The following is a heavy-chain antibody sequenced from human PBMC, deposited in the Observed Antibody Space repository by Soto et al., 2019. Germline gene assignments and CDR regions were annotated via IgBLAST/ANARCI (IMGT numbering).Heavy chain of an antibody. CDR3: AKPSYDILTGYSPDY. J-gene: IGHJ4*02. V-gene: IGHV3-23*01. Sequence: GGSLRLSCAASGFTFSSYAMNWVRQAPGKGLEWVSVISTSGGRTNYADSVKGRFTISRDNSKNTLYLQMSSLRAEDTALYYCAKPSYDILTGYSPDYWGQGTLVTVSS. CDR2: ISTSGGRT. CDR1: GFTFSSYA. D-gene: IGHD3-9*01.